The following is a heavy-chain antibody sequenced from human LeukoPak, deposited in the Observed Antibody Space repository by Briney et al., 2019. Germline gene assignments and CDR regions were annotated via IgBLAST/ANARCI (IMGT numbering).Heavy chain of an antibody. Sequence: PGGSLRLSCAASGFTVSSNYMSWVRQAPGKGLEWVSVIYSGGSTYYADSVKGRFTISRDNSKNTLYLQMNSLRAEDTAVYYCASRITGTSVNYQGQGTLVTVSS. CDR3: ASRITGTSVNY. V-gene: IGHV3-53*01. D-gene: IGHD1-7*01. J-gene: IGHJ4*02. CDR1: GFTVSSNY. CDR2: IYSGGST.